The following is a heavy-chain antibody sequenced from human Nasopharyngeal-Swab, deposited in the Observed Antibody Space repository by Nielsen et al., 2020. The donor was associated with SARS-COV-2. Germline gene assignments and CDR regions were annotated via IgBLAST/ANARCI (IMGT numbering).Heavy chain of an antibody. CDR2: ISGSGGST. J-gene: IGHJ4*02. Sequence: GGSLRLSCAASGFTFSSYWMSWVRQAPGKGLEWVSAISGSGGSTYYADSVKGRFTISRDNSKNTLYLQMNSLRAEDTAVYYCAKGHDYYGSGSYHRGYWGQGTLVTVSS. D-gene: IGHD3-10*01. CDR3: AKGHDYYGSGSYHRGY. CDR1: GFTFSSYW. V-gene: IGHV3-23*01.